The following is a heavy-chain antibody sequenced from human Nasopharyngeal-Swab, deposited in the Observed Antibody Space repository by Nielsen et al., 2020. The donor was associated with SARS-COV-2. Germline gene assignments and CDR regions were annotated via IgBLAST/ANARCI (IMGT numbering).Heavy chain of an antibody. CDR3: ARTFPFCSSTNCPNWFDP. D-gene: IGHD2-2*01. V-gene: IGHV4-31*02. J-gene: IGHJ5*02. Sequence: RQAPGKGLEWIGYIYNSGNTDYNPSLKSRIIISVDTSENQFSLKLSSVTAADTAVYYCARTFPFCSSTNCPNWFDPWGQGTQVTVSS. CDR2: IYNSGNT.